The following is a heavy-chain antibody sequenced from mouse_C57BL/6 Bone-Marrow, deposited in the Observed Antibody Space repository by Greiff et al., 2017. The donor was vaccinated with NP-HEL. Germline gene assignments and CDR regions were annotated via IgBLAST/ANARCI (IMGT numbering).Heavy chain of an antibody. V-gene: IGHV2-2*01. J-gene: IGHJ4*01. Sequence: VQLQQSGPGLVQPSQSLSISCTVSGFSFTSYGVHWVRQSPGKGLEWLGVIWSGGSTDSNAAFISRLSISKANSKSQVFFKMNSLQAEYTAIYYCARKLGGGDYWGQGTSVTVSS. CDR3: ARKLGGGDY. D-gene: IGHD4-1*01. CDR2: IWSGGST. CDR1: GFSFTSYG.